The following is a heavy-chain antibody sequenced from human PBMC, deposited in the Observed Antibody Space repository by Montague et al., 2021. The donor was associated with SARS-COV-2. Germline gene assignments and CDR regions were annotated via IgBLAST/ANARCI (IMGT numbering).Heavy chain of an antibody. CDR3: AKGQKIQWLVFNSAPDWFDP. V-gene: IGHV3-9*01. CDR2: IGWRSGSI. D-gene: IGHD5-12*01. J-gene: IGHJ5*02. Sequence: SLRLSCAASGFTFDDYVMRWVRQAPGKGLEWVSGIGWRSGSIGYADSVKGRFTISRDNAKNSLYLQMNSLRAEGTALYHCAKGQKIQWLVFNSAPDWFDPWGQGTLVTVSS. CDR1: GFTFDDYV.